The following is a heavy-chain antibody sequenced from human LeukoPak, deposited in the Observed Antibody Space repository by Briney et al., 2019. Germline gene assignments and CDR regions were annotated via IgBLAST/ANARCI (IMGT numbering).Heavy chain of an antibody. D-gene: IGHD3-3*01. J-gene: IGHJ3*02. Sequence: GGSLRLSCAASGFIFSSYTMNWVRQAPGKGLEWVSCISGSSSYIYYADSVKGRFTISRDNAKNSLYLQMNSLRAEDTAVYYCARGATLGEYYDFWSGQDPFDIWGQGTMVTVSS. CDR3: ARGATLGEYYDFWSGQDPFDI. CDR1: GFIFSSYT. CDR2: ISGSSSYI. V-gene: IGHV3-21*01.